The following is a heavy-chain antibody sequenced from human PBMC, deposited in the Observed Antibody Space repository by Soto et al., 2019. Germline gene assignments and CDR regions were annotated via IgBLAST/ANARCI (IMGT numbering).Heavy chain of an antibody. V-gene: IGHV1-3*01. D-gene: IGHD3-9*01. CDR3: ASSSWAGNIFYYGMDV. Sequence: QVQLVQSGADVKQSGASVRVSCKASGQSLTSYAMHWVRQAPGQRLEWMGWINGGNGNTRYSPKFQDRVTITRDTSASTVYVEVSSLRSEDTAVYFCASSSWAGNIFYYGMDVWGQGTTVTVS. J-gene: IGHJ6*02. CDR1: GQSLTSYA. CDR2: INGGNGNT.